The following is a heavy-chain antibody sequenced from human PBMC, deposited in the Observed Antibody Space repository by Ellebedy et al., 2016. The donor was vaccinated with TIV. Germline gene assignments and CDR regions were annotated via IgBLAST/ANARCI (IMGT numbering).Heavy chain of an antibody. Sequence: ASVKVSXXASGYSFATYGISWVRQAPGQGLEWMGWISTHYGKTHYVQKLQGRVTMTTDTSTSTAYMELRSLTSDDTAVYYCYIVVVPTSDYWGQGTLVTVSS. J-gene: IGHJ4*02. CDR3: YIVVVPTSDY. D-gene: IGHD2-2*01. CDR2: ISTHYGKT. CDR1: GYSFATYG. V-gene: IGHV1-18*01.